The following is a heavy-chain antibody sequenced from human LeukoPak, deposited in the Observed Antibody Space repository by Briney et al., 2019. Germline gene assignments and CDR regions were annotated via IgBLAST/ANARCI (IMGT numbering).Heavy chain of an antibody. CDR3: ARDWRARGFFDF. D-gene: IGHD3-3*01. CDR1: GFTFSNYG. V-gene: IGHV3-30*02. Sequence: PGGSLRLSCAASGFTFSNYGMHWVRQAPGKGPEWVAFIWYDGRNEYYAASVKGRFTISRDISKNTLYLQMHSLGTEDTAVYYCARDWRARGFFDFWGQGTLVTVSS. J-gene: IGHJ4*02. CDR2: IWYDGRNE.